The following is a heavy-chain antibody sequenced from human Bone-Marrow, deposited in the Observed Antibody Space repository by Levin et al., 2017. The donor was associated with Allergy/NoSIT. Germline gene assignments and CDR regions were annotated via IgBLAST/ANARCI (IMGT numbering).Heavy chain of an antibody. CDR1: GGSINTVGHY. V-gene: IGHV4-31*03. CDR3: ARGNWEPLNF. Sequence: SCTVSGGSINTVGHYWTWVRQYPGMGLEWIGHINSRGNTDYSPSLKSRVSISADMSKNQFSLNVISVTAADTAVYYCARGNWEPLNFWGQGTLVTVSS. CDR2: INSRGNT. D-gene: IGHD1-26*01. J-gene: IGHJ4*02.